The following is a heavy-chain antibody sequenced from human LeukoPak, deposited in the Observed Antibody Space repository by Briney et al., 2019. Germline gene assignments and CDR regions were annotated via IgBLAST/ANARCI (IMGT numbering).Heavy chain of an antibody. CDR3: ASLGLPRPDTARSDY. D-gene: IGHD5-18*01. CDR1: GGTFSSYA. J-gene: IGHJ4*02. V-gene: IGHV1-69*13. Sequence: ASVKVSCEASGGTFSSYAISWVRQAPGQGLEWMGGIIPIFGTANYAQKFQGRVTITADESTSTAYMELSSLRSEDTAVYYCASLGLPRPDTARSDYWGQGTLVTVSS. CDR2: IIPIFGTA.